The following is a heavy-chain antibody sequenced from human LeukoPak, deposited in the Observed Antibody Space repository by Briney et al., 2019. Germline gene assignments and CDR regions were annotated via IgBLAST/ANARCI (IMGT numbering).Heavy chain of an antibody. V-gene: IGHV4-59*01. J-gene: IGHJ4*02. CDR1: GGSISSYY. CDR3: SRSVSSWSVGVDYFDY. D-gene: IGHD6-13*01. Sequence: PSETLSLTCTVSGGSISSYYWSWNRQPPGKGLEWIGYIYYSGSTNYNPSLKSRVTISVDTSKNQFSLKLSSVTAADTAVYYCSRSVSSWSVGVDYFDYWGQGTLVTVSS. CDR2: IYYSGST.